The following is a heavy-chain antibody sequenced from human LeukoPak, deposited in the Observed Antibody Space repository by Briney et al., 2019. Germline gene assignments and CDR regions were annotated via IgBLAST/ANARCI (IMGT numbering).Heavy chain of an antibody. CDR1: GGSISSYY. V-gene: IGHV4-59*01. CDR2: IYYSGST. J-gene: IGHJ4*02. D-gene: IGHD6-25*01. Sequence: PSETLSLTCFVSGGSISSYYWSWIRQPPGKGLEWIGYIYYSGSTNYNPSLKSRVTISVVTSKNQFSLKLSSVTAADTAVYYCAGARYSSAPFDYWGQGTLITVSS. CDR3: AGARYSSAPFDY.